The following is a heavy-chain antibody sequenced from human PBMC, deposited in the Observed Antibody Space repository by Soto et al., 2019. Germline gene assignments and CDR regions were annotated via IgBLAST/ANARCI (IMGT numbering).Heavy chain of an antibody. CDR2: INPDSSGT. CDR1: GYSFSSYY. V-gene: IGHV1-2*02. J-gene: IGHJ6*02. CDR3: ASELIVVGPDSNALDV. Sequence: ASVKVSCKASGYSFSSYYIHWVRQAPGQGLEWMGWINPDSSGTDYAQKFQGRVTMTRDTSLSTVYMQLNRLTGEDTAVYYCASELIVVGPDSNALDVWGQGTTVTVSS. D-gene: IGHD2-2*01.